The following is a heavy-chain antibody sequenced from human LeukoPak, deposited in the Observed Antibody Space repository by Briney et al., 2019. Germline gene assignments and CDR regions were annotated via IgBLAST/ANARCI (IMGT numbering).Heavy chain of an antibody. Sequence: GGSLRLSCAASGFTFSSYAMSWVRQAPGKGLEWVSAISGSGGSTYYADSVKGRFTISRDNSKNTLYLQMNSLRTEDTAVYYCAKGVGGVVPAANFDYWGQGTLVTVSS. CDR3: AKGVGGVVPAANFDY. CDR2: ISGSGGST. J-gene: IGHJ4*02. V-gene: IGHV3-23*01. CDR1: GFTFSSYA. D-gene: IGHD2-2*01.